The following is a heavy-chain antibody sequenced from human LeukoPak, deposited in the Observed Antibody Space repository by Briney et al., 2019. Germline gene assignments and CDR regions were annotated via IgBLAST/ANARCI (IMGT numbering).Heavy chain of an antibody. CDR3: ARRETGYSSGWYLDY. D-gene: IGHD6-19*01. Sequence: ASVTVSCKASGYTFTSYGISWVRQAPGQGLDGLGGISVYNGNTNYAQKLQGRVTMTTDTSTSTAYMELRSLRSDDTAVYYCARRETGYSSGWYLDYWGQGTLVTVSS. J-gene: IGHJ4*02. CDR2: ISVYNGNT. CDR1: GYTFTSYG. V-gene: IGHV1-18*01.